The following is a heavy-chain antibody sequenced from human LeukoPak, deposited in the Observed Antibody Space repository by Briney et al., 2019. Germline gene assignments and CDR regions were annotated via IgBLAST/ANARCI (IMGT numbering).Heavy chain of an antibody. CDR1: GGSISSYY. J-gene: IGHJ5*02. CDR3: AGTYYYDSSGYYQRLNWFDP. D-gene: IGHD3-22*01. Sequence: SETLSLTCTVSGGSISSYYWSWIRQPAGKGLEWIGRIYTSGSTNYNPSLKSRVTMSVDTSKNQFSLKLSSVTAADTAVYYCAGTYYYDSSGYYQRLNWFDPWGQGTLVTVSS. CDR2: IYTSGST. V-gene: IGHV4-4*07.